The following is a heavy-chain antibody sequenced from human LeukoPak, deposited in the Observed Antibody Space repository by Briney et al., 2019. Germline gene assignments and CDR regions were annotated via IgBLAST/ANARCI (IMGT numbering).Heavy chain of an antibody. J-gene: IGHJ4*02. CDR1: GFTFSSYA. V-gene: IGHV3-23*01. Sequence: PGGSLRLSCAASGFTFSSYAMSWVRQAPGKGLEWVSAISGSGGSTYYADSVKGRFTISRDNSKNTLYLQMNSPRAEDTAVYYCAKVESEGANNWNPYYFDYWGQGTLVTVSS. CDR3: AKVESEGANNWNPYYFDY. D-gene: IGHD1-1*01. CDR2: ISGSGGST.